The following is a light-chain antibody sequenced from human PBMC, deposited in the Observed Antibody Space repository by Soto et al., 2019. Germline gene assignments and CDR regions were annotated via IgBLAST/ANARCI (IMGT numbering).Light chain of an antibody. CDR3: AAWDDSLNGVV. V-gene: IGLV1-44*01. CDR1: STNNGRNT. CDR2: SNS. Sequence: QSVLAQTPSASGTRGQRVSMSCSGSSTNNGRNTVIWYQQVPGTTPKVLIYSNSQRPSGVPDRFSGSKSGTSASLAISGLQSDDEADYYCAAWDDSLNGVVFGGGTKLTVL. J-gene: IGLJ2*01.